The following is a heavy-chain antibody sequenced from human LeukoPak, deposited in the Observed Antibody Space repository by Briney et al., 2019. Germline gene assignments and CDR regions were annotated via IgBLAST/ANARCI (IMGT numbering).Heavy chain of an antibody. D-gene: IGHD1-26*01. CDR1: GFTFSSYG. CDR3: ARDRWELLSFDY. Sequence: GGSLRLSCAASGFTFSSYGMHWVRQAPGKGLEWVAVIWYDGSNKYYADSAKGRFTISRDNSKNTLYLQMNSLRAEDTAVYYCARDRWELLSFDYWGQGTLVTVSS. V-gene: IGHV3-33*01. J-gene: IGHJ4*02. CDR2: IWYDGSNK.